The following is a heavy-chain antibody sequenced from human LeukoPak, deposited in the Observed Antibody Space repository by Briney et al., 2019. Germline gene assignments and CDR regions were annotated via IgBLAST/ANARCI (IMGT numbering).Heavy chain of an antibody. V-gene: IGHV3-23*01. CDR1: GFTFSSYA. CDR3: ARVRVDTAMVAYYFDY. Sequence: QPGGSLRLSCAASGFTFSSYAMSWVRQAPGKGLEWVSAISGSGGSTYYADSVKGRFTISRDNSKNTLYLQMNSLRAEDTAVYYCARVRVDTAMVAYYFDYWGQGTLVTVSS. CDR2: ISGSGGST. J-gene: IGHJ4*02. D-gene: IGHD5-18*01.